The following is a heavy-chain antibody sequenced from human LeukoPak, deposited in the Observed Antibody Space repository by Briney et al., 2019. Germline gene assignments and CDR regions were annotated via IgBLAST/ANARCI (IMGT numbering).Heavy chain of an antibody. CDR3: ARAYYDFYAFDI. Sequence: AAVKVSCKASGYTFTSYGISWVRQAPGQGLEWMGWISAYNGNTNYAQKLQGRVTMTTDTSTSTAYMELRSLRSDDTAVYYCARAYYDFYAFDIWGQGTMVTVSS. CDR2: ISAYNGNT. CDR1: GYTFTSYG. V-gene: IGHV1-18*01. J-gene: IGHJ3*02. D-gene: IGHD3-3*01.